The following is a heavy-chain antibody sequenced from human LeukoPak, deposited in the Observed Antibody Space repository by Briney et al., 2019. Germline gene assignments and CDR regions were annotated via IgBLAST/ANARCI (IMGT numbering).Heavy chain of an antibody. Sequence: KTGGSLRLSCAVSGFTFSSYSMNWVRQAPGKGLEWVSSISSSSSYIYYADSVKGRFTISRDNAKNSLYLQMNSLRAEDTAVYYCARDDIAVATCFDYWGQGTLVTVSS. D-gene: IGHD6-19*01. J-gene: IGHJ4*02. CDR1: GFTFSSYS. CDR2: ISSSSSYI. V-gene: IGHV3-21*01. CDR3: ARDDIAVATCFDY.